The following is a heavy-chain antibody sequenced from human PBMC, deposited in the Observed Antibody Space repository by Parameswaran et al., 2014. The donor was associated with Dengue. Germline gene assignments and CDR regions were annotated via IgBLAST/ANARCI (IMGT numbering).Heavy chain of an antibody. J-gene: IGHJ4*02. Sequence: PGKALEWLAHIFSNDEKSYSTSLKSRLTISKDTSKSQVVLTMTNMDPVDTATYYCARSGGYDSSGYYARQFDYWGQGTLVTVSS. D-gene: IGHD3-22*01. CDR2: IFSNDEK. V-gene: IGHV2-26*01. CDR3: ARSGGYDSSGYYARQFDY.